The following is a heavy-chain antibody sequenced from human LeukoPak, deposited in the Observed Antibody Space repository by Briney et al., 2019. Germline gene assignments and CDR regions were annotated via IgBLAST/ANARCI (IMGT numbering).Heavy chain of an antibody. CDR2: IIPIFGTA. D-gene: IGHD3-10*01. V-gene: IGHV1-69*05. Sequence: ASVKVSCKASGGTFSSYAISWVRQAPGQGLEWMGGIIPIFGTANYAQKFQGRVTITTDESTSTAYMELSSLRSEDTAVYYCARGRQPYYGSGSYGYWGQGTLVTVSS. CDR1: GGTFSSYA. CDR3: ARGRQPYYGSGSYGY. J-gene: IGHJ4*02.